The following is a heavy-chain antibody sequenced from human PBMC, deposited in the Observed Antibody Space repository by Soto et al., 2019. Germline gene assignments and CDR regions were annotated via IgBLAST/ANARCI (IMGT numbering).Heavy chain of an antibody. CDR2: ISAYNGNT. D-gene: IGHD6-19*01. CDR3: ARDLPRASYSSGWYNFDY. V-gene: IGHV1-18*04. J-gene: IGHJ4*02. Sequence: ASVKVSCKASGYTFTSYGISWVRQAPGQGLEWMGWISAYNGNTNYAQKLQGRVTMTTDTSTSTAYMELRSLRSDDTAVYYCARDLPRASYSSGWYNFDYWGQGTPVPVST. CDR1: GYTFTSYG.